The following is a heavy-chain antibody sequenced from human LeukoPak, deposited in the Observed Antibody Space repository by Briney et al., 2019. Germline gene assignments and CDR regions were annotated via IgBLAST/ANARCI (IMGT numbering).Heavy chain of an antibody. CDR1: GGSISSSTYY. CDR2: IYYSGSV. Sequence: SETLSLTCSVSGGSISSSTYYWGPIGQPPGNGLEWIGSIYYSGSVNYNPSLKTRVTISADTSKNQLSLKLTSVTAADTALYYCARQGSGGRALDIWGQGTMVTVSS. V-gene: IGHV4-39*01. CDR3: ARQGSGGRALDI. J-gene: IGHJ3*02.